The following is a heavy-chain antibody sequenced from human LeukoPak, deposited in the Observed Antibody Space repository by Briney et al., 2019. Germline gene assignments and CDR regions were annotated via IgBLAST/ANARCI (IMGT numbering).Heavy chain of an antibody. D-gene: IGHD3/OR15-3a*01. V-gene: IGHV3-15*05. Sequence: GESLRLSCAASGFTFRNAWMSWVRQAPGKGLEWVGRIRSKRDGGTTDYAAPVKGRFTISRDDSKNTQSLQMNSLQTEDTAVYYCPTWTDLYDYWGQGTLVTVSS. CDR2: IRSKRDGGTT. J-gene: IGHJ4*02. CDR1: GFTFRNAW. CDR3: PTWTDLYDY.